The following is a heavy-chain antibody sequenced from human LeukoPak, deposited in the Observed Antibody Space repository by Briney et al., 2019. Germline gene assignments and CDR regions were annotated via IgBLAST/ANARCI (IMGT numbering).Heavy chain of an antibody. Sequence: GGSLRLSCAASGFTFSSYAMHWVRQAPGKGLEWVAVISYDGSNKYYADSVKGRFTISRGNSKNTLYLQMNSLRAEDTAVYYCARDLTDTAMVTVNWGQGTLVTVSS. CDR2: ISYDGSNK. J-gene: IGHJ4*02. V-gene: IGHV3-30*04. CDR1: GFTFSSYA. D-gene: IGHD5-18*01. CDR3: ARDLTDTAMVTVN.